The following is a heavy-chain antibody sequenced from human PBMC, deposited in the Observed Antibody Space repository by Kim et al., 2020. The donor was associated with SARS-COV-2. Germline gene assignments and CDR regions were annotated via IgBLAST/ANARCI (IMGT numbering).Heavy chain of an antibody. J-gene: IGHJ4*01. Sequence: GGSLRLSCAASGFTFDDYAMHWVRQAPGKGLEWVSGISWNSGSIGYADSVKGRFTISRDNAKNSLYLQMNSLRAEDTALYYCAKDIYRGVGATMRFEYWG. CDR3: AKDIYRGVGATMRFEY. D-gene: IGHD1-26*01. CDR1: GFTFDDYA. CDR2: ISWNSGSI. V-gene: IGHV3-9*01.